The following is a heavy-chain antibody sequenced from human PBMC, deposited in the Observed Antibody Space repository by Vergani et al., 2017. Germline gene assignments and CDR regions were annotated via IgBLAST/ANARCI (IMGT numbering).Heavy chain of an antibody. CDR2: IRYDGSNK. V-gene: IGHV3-30*02. Sequence: QVQLVESGGGVVQPGGSLRLSCAASGFTFSSYGMHWVRQAPGKGLEWVAFIRYDGSNKYYADSVKGRFTISRDNSKNTLYLQMNSLRAEDTAVYYCAKMRGSRAVATNYFDYWGQGTLVTVSS. D-gene: IGHD5-12*01. CDR3: AKMRGSRAVATNYFDY. CDR1: GFTFSSYG. J-gene: IGHJ4*02.